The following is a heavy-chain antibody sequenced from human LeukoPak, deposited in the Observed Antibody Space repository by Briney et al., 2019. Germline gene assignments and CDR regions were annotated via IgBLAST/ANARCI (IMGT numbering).Heavy chain of an antibody. CDR2: ISAYNGKT. CDR1: DYTFTNDG. CDR3: ARTNLDCKNGVCYDY. J-gene: IGHJ4*02. Sequence: ASVQVSCKASDYTFTNDGVSWVRQAPGQGLEWMGWISAYNGKTYYAQKFQGRVTVTTDTSTSTAYMDLRSLRSDDTAVYYCARTNLDCKNGVCYDYWGQGTPVTVSS. D-gene: IGHD2-8*01. V-gene: IGHV1-18*01.